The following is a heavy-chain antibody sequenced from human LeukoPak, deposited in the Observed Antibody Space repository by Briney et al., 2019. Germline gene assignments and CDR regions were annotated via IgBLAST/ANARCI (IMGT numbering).Heavy chain of an antibody. D-gene: IGHD3-10*01. CDR1: GGSFSGYY. Sequence: ASETLSLTCAVYGGSFSGYYWSWIRQPPGKGLEWIGEINHSGSTNYNPSLKSRVTISVERPKNQFSLKLSSVIAADTAVYYCARDYRLTQIQDWGQGTLVTVSS. CDR2: INHSGST. CDR3: ARDYRLTQIQD. J-gene: IGHJ1*01. V-gene: IGHV4-34*01.